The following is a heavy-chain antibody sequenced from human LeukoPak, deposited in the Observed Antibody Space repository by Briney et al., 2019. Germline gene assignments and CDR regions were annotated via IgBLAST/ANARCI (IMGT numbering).Heavy chain of an antibody. D-gene: IGHD3-3*01. CDR3: AILLEDYAFSTGSAKDY. V-gene: IGHV1-24*01. CDR2: FDPEDGET. J-gene: IGHJ4*02. Sequence: ASVKVSCKVSGYTLTELSMHWVRQAPGKGLEWMGGFDPEDGETIYARKFQGRVTMTEDTSTDTAYMELSSLRSDDTAVYYCAILLEDYAFSTGSAKDYWGQGTLVTVSS. CDR1: GYTLTELS.